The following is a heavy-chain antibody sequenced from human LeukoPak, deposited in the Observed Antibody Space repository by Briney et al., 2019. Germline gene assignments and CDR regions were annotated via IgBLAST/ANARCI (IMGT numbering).Heavy chain of an antibody. CDR3: AKERDSHTAMPDY. V-gene: IGHV3-30*02. CDR1: GFTFSSYG. CDR2: IRYDGSNK. J-gene: IGHJ4*02. D-gene: IGHD5-18*01. Sequence: GGSLRLSCAASGFTFSSYGMHWVRQAPGKGLEWVAFIRYDGSNKYYADSVKGRFTISRDNSKNMLYLQMNSLRAEDTAVYYCAKERDSHTAMPDYWGQGTLVTVSS.